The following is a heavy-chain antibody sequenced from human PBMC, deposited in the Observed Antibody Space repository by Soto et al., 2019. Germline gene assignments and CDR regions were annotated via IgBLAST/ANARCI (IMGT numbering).Heavy chain of an antibody. V-gene: IGHV4-34*01. Sequence: PSETLSLTCAVYGGSFSGYYWSWIRQPPGKGLEWIGEINHSGSTNYNPSLKSRVTISVDTSKNQFSLKLSSVTAADTAVYYCAGRSIFLELPDYWGQGTLVTVS. J-gene: IGHJ4*02. CDR1: GGSFSGYY. D-gene: IGHD2-15*01. CDR3: AGRSIFLELPDY. CDR2: INHSGST.